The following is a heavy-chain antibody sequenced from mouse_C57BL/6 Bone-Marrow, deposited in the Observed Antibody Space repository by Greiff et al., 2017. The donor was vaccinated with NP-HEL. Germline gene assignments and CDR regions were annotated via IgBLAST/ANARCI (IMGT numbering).Heavy chain of an antibody. CDR2: INPYNGGT. J-gene: IGHJ4*01. CDR1: GYTFTDYY. D-gene: IGHD1-1*01. V-gene: IGHV1-19*01. Sequence: EVKLMESGPVLVKPGASVKMSCKASGYTFTDYYMNWVKQSHGKSLEWIGVINPYNGGTSYNQKFKGKATLTVDKSSSTAYMELNSLTSEDSAVYYCARGVRGSSPYYAMDYWGQGTSVTVSS. CDR3: ARGVRGSSPYYAMDY.